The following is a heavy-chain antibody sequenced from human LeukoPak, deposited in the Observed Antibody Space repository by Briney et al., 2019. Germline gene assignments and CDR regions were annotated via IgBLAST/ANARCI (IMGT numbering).Heavy chain of an antibody. V-gene: IGHV1-2*02. CDR2: INPNSGGT. Sequence: ASVKVSCKASGYTFSGYYMHWVRQAPGQGLEWMGWINPNSGGTNYAQKFQGRVTMTRDTSISTAYMELSRLRSDDTAVYYCAKEKDYSSSWFDPWGQGTLVTVSS. J-gene: IGHJ5*02. CDR3: AKEKDYSSSWFDP. D-gene: IGHD6-13*01. CDR1: GYTFSGYY.